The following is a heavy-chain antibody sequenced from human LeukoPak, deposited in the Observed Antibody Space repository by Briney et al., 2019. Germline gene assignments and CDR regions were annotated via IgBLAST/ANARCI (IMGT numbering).Heavy chain of an antibody. J-gene: IGHJ5*02. Sequence: GGSLRLSCAASGFTFSSYSMNWVRQAPGKGLEWVSSISSSSYIYYADSVKGRFTISRDNARNSLYLQMNSLRAEDTAVYYCAKDASRYYYGSGTINWFDPWGQGTLVTVSS. CDR3: AKDASRYYYGSGTINWFDP. V-gene: IGHV3-21*01. CDR2: ISSSSYI. CDR1: GFTFSSYS. D-gene: IGHD3-10*01.